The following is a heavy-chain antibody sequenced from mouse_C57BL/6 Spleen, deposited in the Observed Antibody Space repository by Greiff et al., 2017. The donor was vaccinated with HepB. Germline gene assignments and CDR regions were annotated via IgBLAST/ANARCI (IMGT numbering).Heavy chain of an antibody. D-gene: IGHD1-1*01. CDR1: GYTFTSYW. CDR3: ARSGITTVVALYYFDY. Sequence: QVQLQQPGAELVMPGASVKLSCKASGYTFTSYWMHWVKQRPGQGLEWIGEIDPSDSYTNYNQKFKGKSTLTVDKSSSTAYMQLSSLTSEDSAVYYCARSGITTVVALYYFDYWGQGTTLTVSS. CDR2: IDPSDSYT. V-gene: IGHV1-69*01. J-gene: IGHJ2*01.